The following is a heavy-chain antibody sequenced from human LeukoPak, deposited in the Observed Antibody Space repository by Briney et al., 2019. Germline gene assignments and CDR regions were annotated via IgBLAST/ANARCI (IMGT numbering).Heavy chain of an antibody. CDR1: GFTFNSYD. CDR2: IIGSGGRT. CDR3: ANDPTTYDYVWRSYQALLN. J-gene: IGHJ4*02. Sequence: GGSLRLSCAASGFTFNSYDMSWVRQAPGKGLECVSAIIGSGGRTYYADSVKGRFTISRDNSKTSLYLQMNSMRAEDTAVYYCANDPTTYDYVWRSYQALLNWGQGTLVTVSS. D-gene: IGHD3-16*02. V-gene: IGHV3-23*01.